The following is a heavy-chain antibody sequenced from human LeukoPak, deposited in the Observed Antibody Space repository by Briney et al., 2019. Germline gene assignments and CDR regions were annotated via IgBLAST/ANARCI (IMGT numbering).Heavy chain of an antibody. J-gene: IGHJ6*02. CDR2: INPNSGGT. CDR1: GYTFTGYY. Sequence: ASVKVSCKASGYTFTGYYMHWVRQAPGQGLEWMGRINPNSGGTNYAQKFQGRVTMTRDTSISTAYMELSRLRSDDTAVYYCARDQLNYYYYYGMDVWGQGTTVTVSS. V-gene: IGHV1-2*06. CDR3: ARDQLNYYYYYGMDV. D-gene: IGHD5-24*01.